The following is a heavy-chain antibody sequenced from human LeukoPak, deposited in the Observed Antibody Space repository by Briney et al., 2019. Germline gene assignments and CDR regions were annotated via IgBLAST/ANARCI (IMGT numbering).Heavy chain of an antibody. J-gene: IGHJ4*02. V-gene: IGHV3-48*04. CDR3: VKDREQYYDNSGFTFHY. Sequence: SGGSLRLSCAASGFIFSSYSMNWVRQAPGKGLEWVSFISENSGARNFADSVKGRFTISRDNAKNSLYLQMNSLRAEDTALYYCVKDREQYYDNSGFTFHYWGQGTLANVSS. CDR1: GFIFSSYS. CDR2: ISENSGAR. D-gene: IGHD3-22*01.